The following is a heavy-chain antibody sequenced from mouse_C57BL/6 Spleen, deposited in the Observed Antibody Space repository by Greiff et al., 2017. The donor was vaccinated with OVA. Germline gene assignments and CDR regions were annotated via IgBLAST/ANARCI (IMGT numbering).Heavy chain of an antibody. CDR2: IYPGSGNT. V-gene: IGHV1-76*01. CDR1: GYTFTDYY. J-gene: IGHJ4*01. Sequence: QVQLKESGAELVRPGASVKLSCKASGYTFTDYYINWVKQRPGQGLEWIARIYPGSGNTYYNEKFKGKATLTAEKSSSTAYMQLSSLTSEDSAVYFCASRLFYAMDYWGQGTSVTVSS. CDR3: ASRLFYAMDY.